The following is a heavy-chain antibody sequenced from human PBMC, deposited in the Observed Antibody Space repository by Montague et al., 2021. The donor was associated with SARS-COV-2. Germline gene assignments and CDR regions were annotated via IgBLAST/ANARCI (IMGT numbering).Heavy chain of an antibody. CDR1: GRSISSYY. J-gene: IGHJ3*02. V-gene: IGHV4-59*01. Sequence: SETLSLTCTVSGRSISSYYWSWSRKPQGKGQERNGYIYYSGSTNYNYSLKIRVPITLDTSKNQYSLTLNSGTAADTDVYYCASESYGPEAFDIWGQGTMVTVSS. D-gene: IGHD5-18*01. CDR3: ASESYGPEAFDI. CDR2: IYYSGST.